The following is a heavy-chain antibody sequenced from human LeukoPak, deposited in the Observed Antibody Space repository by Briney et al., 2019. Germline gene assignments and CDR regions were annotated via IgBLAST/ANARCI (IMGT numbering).Heavy chain of an antibody. CDR3: ARDQGAAGPSFDY. J-gene: IGHJ4*02. CDR2: ISSSGSTI. V-gene: IGHV3-48*03. CDR1: GFTFSSYE. Sequence: GGSLRPSCAASGFTFSSYEMNWVRQAPGKGLEWVSYISSSGSTIYYADPVKGRFTISRDNAKNSLYLQMNSLRAEDTAVYYCARDQGAAGPSFDYWGQGTLVTVSS. D-gene: IGHD6-13*01.